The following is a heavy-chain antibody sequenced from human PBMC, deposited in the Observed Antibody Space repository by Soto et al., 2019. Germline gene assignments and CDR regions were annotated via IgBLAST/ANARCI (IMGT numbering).Heavy chain of an antibody. CDR3: ARRSDDSSGYFSYFDY. CDR1: GYSFTSYW. Sequence: PGESLKISCKGSGYSFTSYWIGWVRQMPGKGLEWMGIIYPGDSDTRYSPSFQGQVTISADKSISTAYLQWSSLKASDTAMYYCARRSDDSSGYFSYFDYWGQGTLVTDSS. D-gene: IGHD3-22*01. V-gene: IGHV5-51*01. CDR2: IYPGDSDT. J-gene: IGHJ4*02.